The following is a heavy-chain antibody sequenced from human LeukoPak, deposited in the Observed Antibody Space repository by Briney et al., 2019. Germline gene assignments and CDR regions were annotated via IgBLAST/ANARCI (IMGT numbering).Heavy chain of an antibody. D-gene: IGHD3-22*01. V-gene: IGHV3-23*01. CDR1: GFTFGDYA. CDR2: ISGSGGST. Sequence: GGSLRLSCTAYGFTFGDYAMSWVHQARGKGLEWVSAISGSGGSTYYADSVKGRFTISRDNSKNTLYLQMNSLRAEDTAVYYCAKDRTQSYYYDSSGYRYGDYWGQGTLVTVSS. J-gene: IGHJ4*02. CDR3: AKDRTQSYYYDSSGYRYGDY.